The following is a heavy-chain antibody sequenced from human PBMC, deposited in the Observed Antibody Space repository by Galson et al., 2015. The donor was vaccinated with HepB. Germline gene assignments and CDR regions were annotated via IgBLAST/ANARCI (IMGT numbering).Heavy chain of an antibody. J-gene: IGHJ4*02. CDR2: IDPSDSYT. D-gene: IGHD1-26*01. V-gene: IGHV5-10-1*01. CDR3: ARSVGATRDY. CDR1: GYSFANCW. Sequence: QSGAEVKKPGESLKISCKGSGYSFANCWIGWVRQMPGKGLEWMGRIDPSDSYTNYSPSFQGHVTISADKSISTAYLQWSSLKASDTAMYYCARSVGATRDYWGQGTLVTVSS.